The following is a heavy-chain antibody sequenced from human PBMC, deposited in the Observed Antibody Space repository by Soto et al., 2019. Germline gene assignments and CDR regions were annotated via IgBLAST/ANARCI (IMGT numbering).Heavy chain of an antibody. V-gene: IGHV4-30-4*01. Sequence: PSETLSLTCTVSGGSISSGDYYWSWICQPPGKGLEWIGYIYYSGSTYYNPSLKSRVTISVDTSKNQFSLKLSSVTAADTAVYYCARVGPTVTPYYFDYWGQGTLVTVSS. CDR1: GGSISSGDYY. CDR2: IYYSGST. J-gene: IGHJ4*02. CDR3: ARVGPTVTPYYFDY. D-gene: IGHD4-4*01.